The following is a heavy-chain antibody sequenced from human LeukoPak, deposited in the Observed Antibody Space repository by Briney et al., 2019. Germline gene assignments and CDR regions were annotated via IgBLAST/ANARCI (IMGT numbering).Heavy chain of an antibody. CDR1: GFTFSTYW. CDR2: IKEDGSRQ. V-gene: IGHV3-7*01. J-gene: IGHJ5*01. Sequence: GGSLRLSCAASGFTFSTYWMSWVRQTPGKGLEWVANIKEDGSRQYYVDSVKGRFTISRDNAKNSLYLQMNSLRVEDKAVYYCARDGGGYDSWGQGTLVTVSS. CDR3: ARDGGGYDS. D-gene: IGHD5-24*01.